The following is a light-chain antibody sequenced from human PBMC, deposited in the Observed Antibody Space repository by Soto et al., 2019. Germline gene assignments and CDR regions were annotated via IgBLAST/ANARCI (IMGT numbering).Light chain of an antibody. CDR3: AVWDGSLSGHVL. V-gene: IGLV1-44*01. CDR2: STD. CDR1: RSNIGRNS. J-gene: IGLJ2*01. Sequence: QSVLTQPPSASGTPGQRVTISCSGSRSNIGRNSVNWYQQVPGTAPKLLMYSTDLRPSGVPERFSGSKSGTSASLAISGLQSDDEATYYCAVWDGSLSGHVLFGGGTKLTVL.